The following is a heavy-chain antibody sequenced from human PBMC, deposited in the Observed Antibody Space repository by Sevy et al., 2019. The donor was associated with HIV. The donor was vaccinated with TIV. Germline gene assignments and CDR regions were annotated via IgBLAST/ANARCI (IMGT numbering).Heavy chain of an antibody. Sequence: ASVKVSCKASGYTFTGYYMHWVRQAPGQGLEWMGWINPNSGGTNYAQTFQGRVTMTRDTSISTAYMELSRLRSDDTAVYYCARDFDYYDSSGRNFDYWGQGTLVTVSS. D-gene: IGHD3-22*01. J-gene: IGHJ4*02. CDR2: INPNSGGT. CDR3: ARDFDYYDSSGRNFDY. CDR1: GYTFTGYY. V-gene: IGHV1-2*02.